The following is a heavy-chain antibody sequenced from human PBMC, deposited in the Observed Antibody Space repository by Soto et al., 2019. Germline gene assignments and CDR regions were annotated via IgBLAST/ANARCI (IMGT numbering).Heavy chain of an antibody. Sequence: QVQLQESGPGLVKPSGTLSLTCAVFGGSIRSSNWWSWVRQPPGKGLEWIGSIYHSGSTNYNPSLKSRVTISVNKSNNPFSLTLSSVTAADTAVYYCARVSGSYYYGMDVWGQGTTVTVSS. V-gene: IGHV4-4*02. CDR3: ARVSGSYYYGMDV. J-gene: IGHJ6*02. CDR2: IYHSGST. CDR1: GGSIRSSNW. D-gene: IGHD3-10*01.